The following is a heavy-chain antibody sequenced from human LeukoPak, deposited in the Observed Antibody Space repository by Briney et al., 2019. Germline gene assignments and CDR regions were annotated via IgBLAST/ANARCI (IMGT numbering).Heavy chain of an antibody. CDR1: GGSFSGYY. V-gene: IGHV4-34*01. Sequence: PSETLSLTCAVHGGSFSGYYWSWIRQPPGKGLEWIGEINHSGSTNYNPSLKSRVTISVDTSKNQFSLKLSSVTAADTAVYYCARAGGYSYGYLDYWGQGTLVTVSS. CDR2: INHSGST. D-gene: IGHD5-18*01. CDR3: ARAGGYSYGYLDY. J-gene: IGHJ4*02.